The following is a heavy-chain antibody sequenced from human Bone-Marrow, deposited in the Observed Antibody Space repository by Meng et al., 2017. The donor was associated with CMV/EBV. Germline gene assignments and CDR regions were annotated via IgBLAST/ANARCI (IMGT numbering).Heavy chain of an antibody. CDR2: ISYDGSNK. V-gene: IGHV3-30-3*01. Sequence: GESLKISCAASGFTFSSYAMHWVRQAPGKGLEWVAVISYDGSNKYYADSVKGRFTISRDNSKNTLYLQMNSLRAEDTAVYYCAKVEPYSSSWYGWFDPWGQGTLVTGYS. J-gene: IGHJ5*02. CDR3: AKVEPYSSSWYGWFDP. CDR1: GFTFSSYA. D-gene: IGHD6-13*01.